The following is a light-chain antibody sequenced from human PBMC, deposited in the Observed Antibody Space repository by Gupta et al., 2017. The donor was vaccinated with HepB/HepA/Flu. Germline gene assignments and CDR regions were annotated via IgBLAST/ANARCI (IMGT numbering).Light chain of an antibody. Sequence: DIQLTHSPSSLSASVGDRVPITFRASQDISNYLAWYQQQPGKVPNLLIYAAFSLQSGVPSRFSGSGSGTDGTLTISSLQPEDVATYYGQQYNRAPLTCGGGTNVEIK. CDR2: AAF. CDR3: QQYNRAPLT. J-gene: IGKJ4*01. V-gene: IGKV1-27*01. CDR1: QDISNY.